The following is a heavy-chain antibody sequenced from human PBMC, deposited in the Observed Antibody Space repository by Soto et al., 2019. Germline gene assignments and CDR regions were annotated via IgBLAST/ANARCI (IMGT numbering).Heavy chain of an antibody. J-gene: IGHJ4*02. V-gene: IGHV3-74*01. CDR3: VRDIR. CDR2: INSDGPTT. CDR1: GFTFNNFW. Sequence: EVQLVESGGGLVQPGGSLRLSCAASGFTFNNFWMYWVRQTPEKGLVWVSGINSDGPTTIYADSVKGRFTISRDNAKNTLYLQMNSLTVEDTAIYYCVRDIRWGQGTLVTVSS.